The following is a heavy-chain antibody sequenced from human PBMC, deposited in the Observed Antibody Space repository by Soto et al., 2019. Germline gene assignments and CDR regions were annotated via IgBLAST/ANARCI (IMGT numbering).Heavy chain of an antibody. CDR3: AKGGAQLLHYNWFDP. CDR2: ISGSGGST. D-gene: IGHD2-2*01. Sequence: EVQLLESGGGLVQPGGSLRLSCAASGFTFSSYAMSWVRQAPGKGLEWVSAISGSGGSTYYADSVKGRFTISRDNSENTLYLQMNSLRAEDTAVYYCAKGGAQLLHYNWFDPWGQGTLVTVSS. CDR1: GFTFSSYA. J-gene: IGHJ5*02. V-gene: IGHV3-23*01.